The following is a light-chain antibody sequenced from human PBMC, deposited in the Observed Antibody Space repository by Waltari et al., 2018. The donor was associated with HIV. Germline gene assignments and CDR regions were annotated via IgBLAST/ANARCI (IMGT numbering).Light chain of an antibody. CDR1: QDLSNS. CDR3: QQFYKTPQT. J-gene: IGKJ1*01. V-gene: IGKV1-NL1*01. Sequence: DIQMTQSPSSLSASVGDRIPSTCRASQDLSNSLAWYQQKPGKAPKLLLYAASRLESGVPSRFSGSGSGADYTLTISSLRPEDFATYYCQQFYKTPQTFGQGTKVEIK. CDR2: AAS.